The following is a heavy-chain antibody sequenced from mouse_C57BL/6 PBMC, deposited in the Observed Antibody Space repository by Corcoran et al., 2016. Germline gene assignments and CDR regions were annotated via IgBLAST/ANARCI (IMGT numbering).Heavy chain of an antibody. CDR2: INTYSGVP. CDR1: GYTFTTYG. V-gene: IGHV9-3*01. J-gene: IGHJ1*03. D-gene: IGHD4-1*01. CDR3: ARGTTGTKYFDV. Sequence: QIQLVQSGPELKKPGETVKISCKASGYTFTTYGMSWVKQAPGKGLKWMGRINTYSGVPTYADDFKGRFAFSLETSASTAYLQINNLKNEDTATYFCARGTTGTKYFDVWGTGTTVTVSS.